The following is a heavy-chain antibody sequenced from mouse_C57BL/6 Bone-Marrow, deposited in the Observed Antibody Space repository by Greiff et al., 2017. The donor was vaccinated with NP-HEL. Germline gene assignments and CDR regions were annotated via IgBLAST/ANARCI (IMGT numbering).Heavy chain of an antibody. CDR1: GYTFTSYW. CDR2: IDPSDSYT. V-gene: IGHV1-59*01. Sequence: QVQLQQPGAELVRPGTSVKLSCKASGYTFTSYWMHWVKQRPGQGLEWIGVIDPSDSYTNYNQKFKGKATLTVDTSSSTAYMQLSSLTSEDSTVYYGARVLNLGRGFAYWGQGTLVTVSA. CDR3: ARVLNLGRGFAY. J-gene: IGHJ3*01.